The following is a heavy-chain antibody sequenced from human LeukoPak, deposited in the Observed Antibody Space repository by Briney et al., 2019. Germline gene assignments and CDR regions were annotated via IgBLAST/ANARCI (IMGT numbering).Heavy chain of an antibody. CDR3: ARRGNRGLNY. CDR1: GGSFSGYY. J-gene: IGHJ4*02. V-gene: IGHV4-34*01. Sequence: SETLSLTCAVYGGSFSGYYWSWIRQPPGKGLEWIGEINHSGSTNYNPSLKSRVTISVDTSKNQFSLKLSSVTAADTAVYYCARRGNRGLNYWGQGTLVTVSS. D-gene: IGHD1-14*01. CDR2: INHSGST.